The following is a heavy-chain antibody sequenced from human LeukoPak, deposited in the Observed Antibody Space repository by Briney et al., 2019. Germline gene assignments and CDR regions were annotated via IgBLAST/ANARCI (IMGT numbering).Heavy chain of an antibody. D-gene: IGHD3-9*01. CDR3: ASAPSHLRGGYFYWLLSHLDY. Sequence: APVEVSCKTYGYIFSLYALNWVRQVPGQGLEWMGWINTYTGTATSVRAFAGRFVFSLDTSINTTYLEITNIKPEATAISYCASAPSHLRGGYFYWLLSHLDYWGQGTLVTVSS. J-gene: IGHJ4*02. CDR2: INTYTGTA. CDR1: GYIFSLYA. V-gene: IGHV7-4-1*02.